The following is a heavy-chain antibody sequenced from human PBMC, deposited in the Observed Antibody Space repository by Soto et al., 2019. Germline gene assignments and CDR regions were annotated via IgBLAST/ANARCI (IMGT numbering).Heavy chain of an antibody. Sequence: QVQLVESGGGVVQPGRSLRLSCAASGFSFSSYAMHWVRQAPGKGLEWVAVISYDGNNKYYADSVKGRFAISRDNSRNTLYLQMNSLRAEDTAVYYCASARLDTPALDFWGQGTLVTVSS. CDR1: GFSFSSYA. V-gene: IGHV3-30*09. CDR2: ISYDGNNK. J-gene: IGHJ4*02. D-gene: IGHD2-2*01. CDR3: ASARLDTPALDF.